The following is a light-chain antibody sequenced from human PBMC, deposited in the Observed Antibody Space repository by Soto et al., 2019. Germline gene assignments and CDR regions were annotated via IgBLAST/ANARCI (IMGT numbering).Light chain of an antibody. CDR3: QQANSFPWT. Sequence: DIQMTQSPSSVSASVGDRVTITCRASQDISGWLAWFQQKPGKAPNLLIYGASILQSGVPSRFSGSGSGTDFTLTITYLQPEDFATYYCQQANSFPWTFGQGTKVEL. CDR2: GAS. CDR1: QDISGW. J-gene: IGKJ1*01. V-gene: IGKV1D-12*01.